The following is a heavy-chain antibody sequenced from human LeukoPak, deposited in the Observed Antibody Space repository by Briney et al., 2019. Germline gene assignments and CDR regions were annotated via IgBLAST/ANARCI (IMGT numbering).Heavy chain of an antibody. CDR1: GYTFTNYY. Sequence: EASVKVSCKASGYTFTNYYMHWVRQAPGQGLEWMGIINPSGGSTKYAQTFQGRVTMTTDPPTNTVYMDLSSLRSEDTAVYYCASSTLLLWFGEPPVAFDIWGQGTMVTVSS. CDR2: INPSGGST. D-gene: IGHD3-10*01. V-gene: IGHV1-46*01. J-gene: IGHJ3*02. CDR3: ASSTLLLWFGEPPVAFDI.